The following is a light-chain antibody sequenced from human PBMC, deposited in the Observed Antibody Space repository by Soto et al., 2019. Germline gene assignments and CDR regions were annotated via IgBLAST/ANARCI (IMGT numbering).Light chain of an antibody. V-gene: IGKV1-5*03. CDR2: KAS. CDR3: QQYNSYSRT. J-gene: IGKJ1*01. CDR1: QSISTW. Sequence: DIQMTQSPSTLSASVGDRVTITCRASQSISTWLAWYQQKPGKAPKRLIYKASSLQIGVPSRFSGSGSGTEFNLTNSSLQSDDFATYYCQQYNSYSRTFGQGTRVEIK.